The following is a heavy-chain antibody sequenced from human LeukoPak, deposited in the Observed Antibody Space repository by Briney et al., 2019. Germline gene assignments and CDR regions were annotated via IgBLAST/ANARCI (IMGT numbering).Heavy chain of an antibody. CDR2: ISYDGSNK. Sequence: PGRSLRLSCAASGFTFSSCVTHWVRQAPGKGLEWVAIISYDGSNKYYADSVKGRFTISRDNSKNTLFLQMNSLRAEDTAVYYCAKDRTSVHLWLSDLDYWGQGTLVTVSS. D-gene: IGHD5-18*01. CDR3: AKDRTSVHLWLSDLDY. J-gene: IGHJ4*02. V-gene: IGHV3-30*18. CDR1: GFTFSSCV.